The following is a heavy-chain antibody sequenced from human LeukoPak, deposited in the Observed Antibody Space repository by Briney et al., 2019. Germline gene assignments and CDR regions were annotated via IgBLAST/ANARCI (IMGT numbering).Heavy chain of an antibody. D-gene: IGHD1-26*01. V-gene: IGHV4-61*02. CDR2: IYTTGST. CDR3: ARRYSGSYYGFDS. J-gene: IGHJ4*02. Sequence: SQTLSLTCTVSGGSISSGSYSWSWIRQSAGRGLEWIGRIYTTGSTNYNPSLKSRVTMSLDTSKNQFSLKLNSVTAADTAVYYCARRYSGSYYGFDSWGQGTLVTVSS. CDR1: GGSISSGSYS.